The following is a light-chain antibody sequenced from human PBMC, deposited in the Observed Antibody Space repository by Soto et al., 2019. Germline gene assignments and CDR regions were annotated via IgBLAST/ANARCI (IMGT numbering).Light chain of an antibody. Sequence: DIVMTQSPDSRAVSLGERATINCKSSQSVLSSSNNKNYLVWYQQKPGRPPKLLIYWASTRESGVPDRFSGSGSGTDFTLTISSLQAEDVAVYYCQQYYSAPWTFGQGTTVEIK. CDR3: QQYYSAPWT. CDR1: QSVLSSSNNKNY. V-gene: IGKV4-1*01. J-gene: IGKJ1*01. CDR2: WAS.